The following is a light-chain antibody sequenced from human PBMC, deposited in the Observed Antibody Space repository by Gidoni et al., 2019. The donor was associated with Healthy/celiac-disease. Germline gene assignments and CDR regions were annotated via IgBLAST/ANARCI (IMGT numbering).Light chain of an antibody. V-gene: IGKV3-20*01. CDR2: GAS. CDR1: QSVSSSY. CDR3: QQYGSSPPLT. Sequence: ELVLTQSPGTLSLSPGERATLSCRASQSVSSSYLAWYQQKPGQAPRLLIYGASSRATGIPDRCSGSGSGTDFTLTISRLEPEDFAVYYCQQYGSSPPLTFXGXTKVEIK. J-gene: IGKJ4*01.